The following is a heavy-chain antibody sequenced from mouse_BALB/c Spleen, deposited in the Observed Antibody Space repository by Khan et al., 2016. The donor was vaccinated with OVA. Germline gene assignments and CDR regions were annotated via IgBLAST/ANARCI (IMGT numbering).Heavy chain of an antibody. CDR2: INPSNGYT. J-gene: IGHJ3*01. CDR3: VRDGAYHRNDGWFAY. Sequence: QVQLQQSGAELARPGASVKMSCKASGYTFTSYTIHWIKQRPGQGLEWIGYINPSNGYTNYNQKFKDKATLTTDKSSTTAYLQLSSLTSDDSAVDNGVRDGAYHRNDGWFAYWGQGTLVTVSA. D-gene: IGHD2-14*01. V-gene: IGHV1-4*01. CDR1: GYTFTSYT.